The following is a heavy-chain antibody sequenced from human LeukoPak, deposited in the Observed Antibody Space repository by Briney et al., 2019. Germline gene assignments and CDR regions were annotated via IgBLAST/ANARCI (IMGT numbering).Heavy chain of an antibody. Sequence: AETLSLTCAVYGWSFSGYYWRWIRQPPGKGLEWIGEINHSGSTNYNPSLKSRVTISFDTSKNQFSLKLSSVTAADTTVYYSARNRNQSGYGVYWGQGSLAGVS. CDR1: GWSFSGYY. V-gene: IGHV4-34*01. J-gene: IGHJ4*02. CDR2: INHSGST. CDR3: ARNRNQSGYGVY. D-gene: IGHD3-3*01.